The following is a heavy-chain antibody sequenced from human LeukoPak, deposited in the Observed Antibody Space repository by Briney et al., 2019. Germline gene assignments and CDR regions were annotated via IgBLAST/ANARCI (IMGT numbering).Heavy chain of an antibody. D-gene: IGHD6-13*01. CDR1: GGTFSSYA. J-gene: IGHJ3*02. CDR3: ARGIAAAGPGLAFDI. CDR2: IIPIFGTA. Sequence: GASVKVSCKASGGTFSSYAISWVRQAPGQGLEWMGGIIPIFGTANYAQKFQGRVTITTDESTSTAYMELSSLRSEDTAVYYCARGIAAAGPGLAFDIWGQGTMVTVSS. V-gene: IGHV1-69*05.